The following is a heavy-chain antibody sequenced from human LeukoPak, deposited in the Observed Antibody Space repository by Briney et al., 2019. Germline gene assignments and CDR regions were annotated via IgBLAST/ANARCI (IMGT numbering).Heavy chain of an antibody. Sequence: SETLSLTCAVYGGSFSGYYWSWIRQPPGKGLEWIGEINHSGSTNYNPSLKSRVTISVDTSKNQFSLKLSSVTAADTAVYYCARGRHYDSSGYRKNDYWGQGTLVTVSS. D-gene: IGHD3-22*01. CDR3: ARGRHYDSSGYRKNDY. V-gene: IGHV4-34*01. J-gene: IGHJ4*02. CDR2: INHSGST. CDR1: GGSFSGYY.